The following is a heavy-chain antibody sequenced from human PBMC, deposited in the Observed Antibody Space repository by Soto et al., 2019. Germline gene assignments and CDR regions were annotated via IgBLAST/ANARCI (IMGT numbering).Heavy chain of an antibody. D-gene: IGHD3-3*01. CDR1: GFTFSSYW. J-gene: IGHJ4*02. CDR3: ARASGARITIFGVAPSGYCFDY. CDR2: IKQDGSEK. Sequence: GGSLRLSCAASGFTFSSYWMSWVRQAPGKGLEWVANIKQDGSEKYYVDSVKGRFTISRDNAKNSLYLQMNSLRAEDTAVYYCARASGARITIFGVAPSGYCFDYWGQGTLVTVSS. V-gene: IGHV3-7*01.